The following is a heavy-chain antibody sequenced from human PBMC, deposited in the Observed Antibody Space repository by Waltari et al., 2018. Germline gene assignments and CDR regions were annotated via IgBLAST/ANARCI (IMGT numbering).Heavy chain of an antibody. CDR2: INPSGGST. D-gene: IGHD2-21*01. Sequence: QVQLVQSGAEVKKPGASVKISCKTSEYTFTSSYVHWVRQAPGQGLEWMGIINPSGGSTIYAHKFQGRGTMTRDTSTSTVYMELSSLRSEDTAVYYCASDTGALWMDVWGQGTTVTVSS. CDR3: ASDTGALWMDV. J-gene: IGHJ6*02. CDR1: EYTFTSSY. V-gene: IGHV1-46*01.